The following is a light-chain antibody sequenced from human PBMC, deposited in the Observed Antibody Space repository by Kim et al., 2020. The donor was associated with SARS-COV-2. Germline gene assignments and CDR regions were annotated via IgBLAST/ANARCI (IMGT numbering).Light chain of an antibody. V-gene: IGKV1-27*01. Sequence: GDRVTITCRASQGIKNYLAWYQQKPGKVPKLLIYAASALQSGVPSRFSGSGSGTDFTLTITSLQPEDVGTYYCQKYNSAVRAFGQGTKVDI. CDR3: QKYNSAVRA. CDR1: QGIKNY. J-gene: IGKJ1*01. CDR2: AAS.